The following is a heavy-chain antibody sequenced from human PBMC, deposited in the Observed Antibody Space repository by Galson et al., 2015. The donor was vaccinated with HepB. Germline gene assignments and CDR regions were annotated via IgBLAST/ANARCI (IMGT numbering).Heavy chain of an antibody. Sequence: SLRLSCAASGFTFSSYGMHWVRQAPGKGLEWVAVIWYDGSNKYYADSVKGRFTISRDNSKNTLYLQMNSLRAEDTAVYYCARDAYCSGGSCCSPDFDYWGQGTLVTVSS. J-gene: IGHJ4*02. D-gene: IGHD2-15*01. V-gene: IGHV3-33*01. CDR3: ARDAYCSGGSCCSPDFDY. CDR1: GFTFSSYG. CDR2: IWYDGSNK.